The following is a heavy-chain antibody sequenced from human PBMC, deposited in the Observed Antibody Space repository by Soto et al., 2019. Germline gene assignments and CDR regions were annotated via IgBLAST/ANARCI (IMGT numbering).Heavy chain of an antibody. CDR2: ISTYNGNT. CDR1: GYTFITYG. CDR3: ARGPSDYYNNSANYFLDY. J-gene: IGHJ4*02. V-gene: IGHV1-18*01. Sequence: QVQLVQSGAEVKKPGASVKVSCKASGYTFITYGVSWVRQAPGQGLDWLGWISTYNGNTRYAERLQGRVTMTTDTITNTADMELSNLSSNVTAVYSCARGPSDYYNNSANYFLDYWGQGTLVTVSS. D-gene: IGHD3-22*01.